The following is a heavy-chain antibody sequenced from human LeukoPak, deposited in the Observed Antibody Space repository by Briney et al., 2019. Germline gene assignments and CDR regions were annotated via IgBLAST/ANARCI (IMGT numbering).Heavy chain of an antibody. Sequence: PGGSLRLSCAASGFTFDDYGMSWVRQAPGKGLEWVSGINWNGGSTGYADSVKGRFTVSRDNAKNSLYLQMNSLRAEDTALYYCATPYYYDSSGYYYGAFDIWGQGTMVTVSS. CDR3: ATPYYYDSSGYYYGAFDI. CDR2: INWNGGST. D-gene: IGHD3-22*01. V-gene: IGHV3-20*04. J-gene: IGHJ3*02. CDR1: GFTFDDYG.